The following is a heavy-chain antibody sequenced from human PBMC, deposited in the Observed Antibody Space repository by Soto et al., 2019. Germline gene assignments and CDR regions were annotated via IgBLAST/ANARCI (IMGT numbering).Heavy chain of an antibody. J-gene: IGHJ4*02. CDR1: GGSFSGYY. V-gene: IGHV4-34*01. CDR3: ATGSGMYRFDY. Sequence: SETLSLTCAVYGGSFSGYYWSWIRKPPGKGLEWIGEINHSGSTNYNPSLKSRVTISVDTSKNQFSLKLSSVTAADTAVYYCATGSGMYRFDYWGQGTLVTVSS. D-gene: IGHD3-10*01. CDR2: INHSGST.